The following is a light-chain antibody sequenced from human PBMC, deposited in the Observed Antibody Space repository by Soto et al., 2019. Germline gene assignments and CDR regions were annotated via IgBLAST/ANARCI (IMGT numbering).Light chain of an antibody. CDR2: DAS. V-gene: IGKV1-5*01. CDR3: QQCYMGWT. Sequence: DIQVTQSPCTLSAAVGDRVTITCRASQSIGRFLDWYQHQTGKAPKLLSYDASTLESGVPSRFSGTGSGTEFTFSITSLQPEDFGTYYCQQCYMGWTFGQGTKVDIK. J-gene: IGKJ1*01. CDR1: QSIGRF.